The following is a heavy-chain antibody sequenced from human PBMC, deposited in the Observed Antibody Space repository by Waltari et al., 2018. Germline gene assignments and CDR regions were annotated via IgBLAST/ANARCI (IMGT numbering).Heavy chain of an antibody. CDR1: GYTLTELS. CDR2: FDPEDGET. J-gene: IGHJ4*02. D-gene: IGHD3-10*01. Sequence: QVQLVQSGAEVKKPGASVKVSCKVSGYTLTELSMHWVRQAPGKGLEWMGGFDPEDGETIYAQKFQGRVTMTEDTSTDTAYMDLSSLRSEDTAVYYCATAGGLYGSGSYLWLLDYWGQGTLVTVSS. CDR3: ATAGGLYGSGSYLWLLDY. V-gene: IGHV1-24*01.